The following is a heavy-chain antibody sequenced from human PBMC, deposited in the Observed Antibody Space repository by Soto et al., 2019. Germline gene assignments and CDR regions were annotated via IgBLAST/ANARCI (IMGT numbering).Heavy chain of an antibody. D-gene: IGHD3-10*01. CDR2: IFSNDEK. Sequence: SGPTLVNPTETLTLTFSVSGLSFIYCIIGVSWIRQPPGKALEWLARIFSNDEKLYETSLKSRLTISQDSSKNQVVLTMTNMDPVDTATYFCARIRLTYYYASGGGMDVWGQGTTVTVSS. CDR3: ARIRLTYYYASGGGMDV. CDR1: GLSFIYCIIG. J-gene: IGHJ6*02. V-gene: IGHV2-26*01.